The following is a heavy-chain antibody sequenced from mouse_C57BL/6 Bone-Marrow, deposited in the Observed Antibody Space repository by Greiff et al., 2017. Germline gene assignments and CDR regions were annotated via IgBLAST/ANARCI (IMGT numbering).Heavy chain of an antibody. J-gene: IGHJ2*01. CDR3: ARDPMRWLNEYYLDY. V-gene: IGHV5-4*01. D-gene: IGHD2-3*01. CDR1: GFTFSSYA. Sequence: DVKLVESGGGLVKPGGSLKLSCAASGFTFSSYAMSWVRQTPEKRLEWVATISDGGSYTYYPDNVKGRFTISRDNAKNNLYLQMSHLKSEDTAMYYCARDPMRWLNEYYLDYWGQGTTLTVAS. CDR2: ISDGGSYT.